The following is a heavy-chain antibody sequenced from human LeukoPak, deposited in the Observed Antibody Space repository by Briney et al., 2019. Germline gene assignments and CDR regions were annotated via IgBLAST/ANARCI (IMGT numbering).Heavy chain of an antibody. J-gene: IGHJ3*02. D-gene: IGHD3-22*01. Sequence: SETLSLTCTVSGGSTSSSSYYWGWIRQPPGKGLEWIGSIYYSGSTYYNPSLKSRVTISVDTSKNQFSLKLSSVTAADTAVYYCARPVAYYYDSSGYYPGLWDIWGQGTMVTVSS. CDR1: GGSTSSSSYY. V-gene: IGHV4-39*01. CDR2: IYYSGST. CDR3: ARPVAYYYDSSGYYPGLWDI.